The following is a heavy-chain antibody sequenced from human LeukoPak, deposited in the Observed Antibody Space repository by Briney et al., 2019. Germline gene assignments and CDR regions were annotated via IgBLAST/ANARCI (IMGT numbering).Heavy chain of an antibody. D-gene: IGHD3-3*01. CDR1: GFTVSSNY. CDR3: AKDHGGADY. Sequence: GGSLRLSCAASGFTVSSNYMNWVRQAPGKGLEWVSAISGSGGSTYYADSVKGRFTISRDNSKNTLYLQMNSLRAEDTAVYYCAKDHGGADYWGQGTLVTVSS. J-gene: IGHJ4*02. V-gene: IGHV3-23*01. CDR2: ISGSGGST.